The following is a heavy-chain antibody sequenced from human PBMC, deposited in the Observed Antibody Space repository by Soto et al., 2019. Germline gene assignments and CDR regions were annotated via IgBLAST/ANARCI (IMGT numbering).Heavy chain of an antibody. CDR1: EFTFRSYW. Sequence: HPGGSLRLSCAASEFTFRSYWMHWVRQSPGKGLVWVSRISGDGSSTSYADSVKGRFTISRDNAKNTMNLQMDSLRAEDTAVYYCARSLPGTYGAFDLWGQGTMVTVSS. D-gene: IGHD1-7*01. CDR2: ISGDGSST. V-gene: IGHV3-74*01. CDR3: ARSLPGTYGAFDL. J-gene: IGHJ3*01.